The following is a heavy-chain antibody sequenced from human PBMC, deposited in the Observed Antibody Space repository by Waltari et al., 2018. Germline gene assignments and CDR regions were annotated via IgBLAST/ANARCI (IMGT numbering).Heavy chain of an antibody. CDR2: IYYSGST. D-gene: IGHD1-7*01. CDR1: GDYISSSSSY. V-gene: IGHV4-39*01. CDR3: ARPGNWNYQEGSFDP. J-gene: IGHJ5*02. Sequence: QLQLQESGPGLVKPSETLSLTCTVSGDYISSSSSYWGWNRPPPGKGLDVIGRIYYSGSTAYNPSHKSRVSISVDTSKNQFSLKLSSVTAADTAVYYCARPGNWNYQEGSFDPWGQGTLVTVSS.